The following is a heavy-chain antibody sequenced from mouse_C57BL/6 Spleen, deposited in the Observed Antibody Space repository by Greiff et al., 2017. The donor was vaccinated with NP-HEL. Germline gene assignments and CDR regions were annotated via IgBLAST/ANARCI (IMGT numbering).Heavy chain of an antibody. CDR1: GYTFTSYW. V-gene: IGHV1-69*01. CDR2: IDPSDSYT. Sequence: QVQLQQPGAELVMPGASVKLSCKASGYTFTSYWMHWVKQRPGQGLEWIGEIDPSDSYTNSNQKFKGKSTLTVDKSSSTAYMQLSSLTSEDSAVYYCARTPYYSNYVYAMDYWGQGTSVTVSS. CDR3: ARTPYYSNYVYAMDY. J-gene: IGHJ4*01. D-gene: IGHD2-5*01.